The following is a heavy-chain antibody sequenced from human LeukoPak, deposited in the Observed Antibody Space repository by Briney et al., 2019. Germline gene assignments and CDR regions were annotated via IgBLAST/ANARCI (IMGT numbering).Heavy chain of an antibody. CDR2: IKEDGSEI. Sequence: GGSLRLSCAASGFILGNFWMAWVRQAPGKGLEWVATIKEDGSEIFYVDSVKGRFTISRDNAKNSLYLQMNSLRAEDTAVYYCARPFYYDSNGGEGMDVWGQGATVTVSS. D-gene: IGHD3-22*01. CDR1: GFILGNFW. J-gene: IGHJ6*02. V-gene: IGHV3-7*02. CDR3: ARPFYYDSNGGEGMDV.